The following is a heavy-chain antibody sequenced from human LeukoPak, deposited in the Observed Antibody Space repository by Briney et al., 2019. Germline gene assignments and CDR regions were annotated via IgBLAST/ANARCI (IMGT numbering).Heavy chain of an antibody. Sequence: GESLKISCKGSGYSFTSYWIGWVRQMPGKGLEWMGIVYPGDSDTRDSPSFEGQVTISADKSINTAYLQWSSLKASDSAMYYCARKGPKIATADAFDIWGQGTMVTVSS. V-gene: IGHV5-51*01. J-gene: IGHJ3*02. D-gene: IGHD1-26*01. CDR2: VYPGDSDT. CDR3: ARKGPKIATADAFDI. CDR1: GYSFTSYW.